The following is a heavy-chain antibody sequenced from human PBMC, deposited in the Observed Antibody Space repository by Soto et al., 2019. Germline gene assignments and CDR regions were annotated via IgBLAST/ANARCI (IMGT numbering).Heavy chain of an antibody. J-gene: IGHJ3*02. CDR2: IYYSGST. CDR1: GGSISSGGYY. V-gene: IGHV4-31*03. CDR3: ARVELAAAGSYLFDI. D-gene: IGHD6-13*01. Sequence: SETRSLTCTVSGGSISSGGYYWSWIRQHPGKGLEWIGYIYYSGSTYYNPSLKSRVTISVDTSKNQFSLKLSSVTAADTAVYYCARVELAAAGSYLFDIWGQGTMVTVSS.